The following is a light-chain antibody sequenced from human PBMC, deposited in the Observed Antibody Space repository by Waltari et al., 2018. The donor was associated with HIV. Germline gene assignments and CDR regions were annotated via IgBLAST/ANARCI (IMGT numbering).Light chain of an antibody. CDR1: QSVLYSSNNKNY. J-gene: IGKJ4*01. Sequence: DIVMNQSPDSLTVSLGERAPINCKSSQSVLYSSNNKNYLAWYQQKPGQPPNLLIYWASTRESGVPDRFSGSGSGTEFTLTISTLQAEDVAVYYCQQYYSSPLTFGGGTKVEIK. CDR3: QQYYSSPLT. CDR2: WAS. V-gene: IGKV4-1*01.